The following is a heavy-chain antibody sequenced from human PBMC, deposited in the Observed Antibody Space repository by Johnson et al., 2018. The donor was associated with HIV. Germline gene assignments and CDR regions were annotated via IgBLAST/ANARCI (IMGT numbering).Heavy chain of an antibody. J-gene: IGHJ3*02. Sequence: QVQLLESGGGVVQPGRSLRLSCAASGFTFSSHAMHWVRQAPGKGLEWVAVISYDGSNKYYADSVKGRFTISRDNSKNTLYLQMDSLRTEDTAVYYCARDVGAFDIWGQGTMVTVSS. CDR2: ISYDGSNK. CDR1: GFTFSSHA. V-gene: IGHV3-30*04. CDR3: ARDVGAFDI.